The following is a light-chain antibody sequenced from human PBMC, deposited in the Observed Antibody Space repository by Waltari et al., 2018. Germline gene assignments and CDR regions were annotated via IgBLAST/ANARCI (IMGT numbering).Light chain of an antibody. CDR2: HDT. CDR3: QAWDSSTVV. V-gene: IGLV3-1*01. Sequence: SYEVSQPPSVSVSPGQTATITCSGDTLGDRYSYWYQQKPGQSPVLVLDHDTQRPSGIPQRFSGSNSGDTATLTISGTQAMDEADYFCQAWDSSTVVFGGGTRLTVL. CDR1: TLGDRY. J-gene: IGLJ2*01.